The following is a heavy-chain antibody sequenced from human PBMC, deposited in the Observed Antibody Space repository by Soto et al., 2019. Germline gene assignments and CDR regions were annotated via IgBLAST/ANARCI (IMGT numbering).Heavy chain of an antibody. Sequence: QVQLQESGPGLVKPSQTLSLTCTVSGGSISSGGYYWSWVRQFPGKGLEWIGYIYYSGTTHYNPSLKSRISMSIDTSKNQFSLRLNSVTAADTAVYYCARDVTTKDFFDYWGQGSPVTVSS. CDR2: IYYSGTT. J-gene: IGHJ4*02. V-gene: IGHV4-31*03. CDR1: GGSISSGGYY. D-gene: IGHD1-1*01. CDR3: ARDVTTKDFFDY.